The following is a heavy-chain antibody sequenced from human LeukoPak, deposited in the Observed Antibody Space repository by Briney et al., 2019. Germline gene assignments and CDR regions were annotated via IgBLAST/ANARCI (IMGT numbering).Heavy chain of an antibody. Sequence: GGSLRLSCAASGFTFSNYAMFWVRQAPGKGLEWVSFIRYDGSTKSYGDSVKGRFIISRDNSKNTLYLQMNSLAADDTAVYYCAKGGCRGWVLDYWGQGTLVSVSS. D-gene: IGHD6-19*01. V-gene: IGHV3-30*02. CDR3: AKGGCRGWVLDY. J-gene: IGHJ4*02. CDR1: GFTFSNYA. CDR2: IRYDGSTK.